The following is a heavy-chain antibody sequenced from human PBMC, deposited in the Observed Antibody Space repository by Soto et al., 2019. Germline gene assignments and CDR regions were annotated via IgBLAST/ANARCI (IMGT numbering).Heavy chain of an antibody. CDR3: ARLDVAGGFDY. J-gene: IGHJ4*02. D-gene: IGHD6-19*01. Sequence: ESGGGVVQPGRSLRLSCAASGFTFSSYAMHWVRQAPGKGLEWVAVISYDGSNKYYADSVKGRFTISRDNSKNTLYLQMNSLRAEDTAVYYCARLDVAGGFDYWGQGTLVTVSS. CDR1: GFTFSSYA. V-gene: IGHV3-30-3*01. CDR2: ISYDGSNK.